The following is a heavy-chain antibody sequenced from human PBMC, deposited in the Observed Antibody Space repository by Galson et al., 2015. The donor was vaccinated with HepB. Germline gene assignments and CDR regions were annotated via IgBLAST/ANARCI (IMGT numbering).Heavy chain of an antibody. Sequence: ETLSLTCTVSGGSLSLYDWSWIRQPAGKGPEWIGRIYPSGSTHYNPSQTSRVTMPVDTSENQFSLKLNSVTAADTAVYYCARGNGFRSGYYWSFDYWGQGILVTVSS. J-gene: IGHJ4*02. CDR3: ARGNGFRSGYYWSFDY. D-gene: IGHD3-3*01. CDR1: GGSLSLYD. V-gene: IGHV4-4*07. CDR2: IYPSGST.